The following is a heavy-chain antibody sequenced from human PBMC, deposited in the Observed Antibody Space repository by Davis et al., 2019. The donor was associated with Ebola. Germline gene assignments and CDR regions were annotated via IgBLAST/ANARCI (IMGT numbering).Heavy chain of an antibody. J-gene: IGHJ4*02. CDR1: GGSISSYY. D-gene: IGHD3-10*01. CDR2: IYYSGST. V-gene: IGHV4-39*01. Sequence: SETLSLTCTVSGGSISSYYWSWIRQPPGKGLEWIGSIYYSGSTYYNPSLKSRVTISVDTSKNQFSLKLSSVTAADTAVYYCARAPWYYGSGSRYYFDYWGQGTLVTVSS. CDR3: ARAPWYYGSGSRYYFDY.